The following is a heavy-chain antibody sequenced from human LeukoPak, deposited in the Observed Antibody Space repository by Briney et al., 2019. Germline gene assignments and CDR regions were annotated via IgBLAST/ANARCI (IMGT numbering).Heavy chain of an antibody. CDR1: GGSISSSSYY. D-gene: IGHD3-22*01. V-gene: IGHV4-39*01. CDR2: IYYSGST. Sequence: SETLSLTCTVSGGSISSSSYYWGWIRQPPGKGLEWIGCIYYSGSTYYNPSLKSRVTISVDTSKNQFSLKLSSVTAADTAVYYCAYDSSGYYSLIYWGQGTLVTVSS. CDR3: AYDSSGYYSLIY. J-gene: IGHJ4*02.